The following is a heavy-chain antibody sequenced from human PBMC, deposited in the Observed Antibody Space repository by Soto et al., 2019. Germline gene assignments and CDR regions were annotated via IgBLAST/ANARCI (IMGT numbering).Heavy chain of an antibody. J-gene: IGHJ4*02. CDR2: IFYTGTT. Sequence: QLHLQESGPGLVKPSETLSLTCIVSGRSLNSTSFYWGWIRQPPGKGLECLGSIFYTGTTSYYPSRKSRVAISIDASKNQFSLNLSSVTAADTAVYYCARHGGVRVSSVFDYWGLGTLVTVSS. CDR1: GRSLNSTSFY. CDR3: ARHGGVRVSSVFDY. V-gene: IGHV4-39*01. D-gene: IGHD2-8*02.